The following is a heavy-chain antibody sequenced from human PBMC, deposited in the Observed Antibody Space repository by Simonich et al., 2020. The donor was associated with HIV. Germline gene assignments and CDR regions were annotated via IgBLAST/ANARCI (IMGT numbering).Heavy chain of an antibody. CDR3: TRIRAESHSSSDELEERNLLDY. V-gene: IGHV3-49*04. Sequence: EYVGGLVQPGRSLRLSCTAYGFTFCDSAMSWVRQVPGKGPEWVGFIKSKAYGETTEYAASGKGRYTISREDSKGIAYLQMNSLKTEDTAVYDCTRIRAESHSSSDELEERNLLDYWGQGTLVTVSS. CDR2: IKSKAYGETT. D-gene: IGHD6-13*01. CDR1: GFTFCDSA. J-gene: IGHJ4*02.